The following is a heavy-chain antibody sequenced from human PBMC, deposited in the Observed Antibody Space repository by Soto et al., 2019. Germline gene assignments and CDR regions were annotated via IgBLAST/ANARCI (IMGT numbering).Heavy chain of an antibody. CDR2: ISYDGSNK. Sequence: QVQLVESGGGVVQPGRSLRLSCAASGFTFSSYGMHWVRQAPGKGLEWVAVISYDGSNKYYADSVKGRFTISRDNSKNTLYLQMNSLRAEDTAVYYCAKDGYYRSSWAFDYWGQGTLVTVSS. CDR3: AKDGYYRSSWAFDY. J-gene: IGHJ4*02. CDR1: GFTFSSYG. V-gene: IGHV3-30*18. D-gene: IGHD6-13*01.